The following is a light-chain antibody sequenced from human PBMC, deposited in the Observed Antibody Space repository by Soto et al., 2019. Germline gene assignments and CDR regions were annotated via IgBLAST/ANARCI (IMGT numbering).Light chain of an antibody. CDR1: SSDVGGYNY. Sequence: LTQPASVSGSPGQSITISCTGTSSDVGGYNYVSWYQLHPGKAPKLMVYEVSNRPSGVSNRFSGSKSGNTASLTISGLQAEDEADYYCSSYTSSSTYVFGTGTKATVL. J-gene: IGLJ1*01. CDR3: SSYTSSSTYV. V-gene: IGLV2-14*01. CDR2: EVS.